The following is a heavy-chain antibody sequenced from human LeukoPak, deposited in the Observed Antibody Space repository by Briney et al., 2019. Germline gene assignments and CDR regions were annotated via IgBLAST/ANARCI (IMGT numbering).Heavy chain of an antibody. CDR2: VYHNGST. D-gene: IGHD3-22*01. Sequence: SETLSLTCIVSAGSISGYYWTWIRQPPGKGLEWIGYVYHNGSTNYNPSLKSRVTISVHTSKSQFSLKLSSVTAADTAVYYCARARGYDSRGHGGWFDPWGQGTLVTVSS. CDR1: AGSISGYY. V-gene: IGHV4-59*01. CDR3: ARARGYDSRGHGGWFDP. J-gene: IGHJ5*02.